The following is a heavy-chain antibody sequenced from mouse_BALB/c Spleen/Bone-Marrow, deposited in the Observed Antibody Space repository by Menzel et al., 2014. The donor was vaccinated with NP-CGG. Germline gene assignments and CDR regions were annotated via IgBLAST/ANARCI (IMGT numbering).Heavy chain of an antibody. CDR1: GYTFTSYW. V-gene: IGHV1-7*01. CDR2: INPSTGYT. J-gene: IGHJ2*01. CDR3: ARSGDDGGFDC. D-gene: IGHD3-2*02. Sequence: QVQLQQSGAELAKPGASVKMSCKASGYTFTSYWMHWVKQRPGQGLEWIGYINPSTGYTEYNQKFKDKATLTADKSSSTAYMQLSSLTSEDSAVYYCARSGDDGGFDCWGQGTTLTVSS.